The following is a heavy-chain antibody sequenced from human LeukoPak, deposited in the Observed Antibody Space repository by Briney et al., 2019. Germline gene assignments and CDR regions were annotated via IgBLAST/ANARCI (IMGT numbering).Heavy chain of an antibody. D-gene: IGHD3-9*01. CDR2: ISSNGGST. V-gene: IGHV3-64*01. Sequence: GGSLRLSCAASGFTFSSYAMHWVRQAPGKGLEYVSAISSNGGSTYYANSVKGRFTISRDNSKSTLYLQMGSLRAEDMAVYYCAREAGDILTGWDYFDYWGQGTLVTVSS. CDR3: AREAGDILTGWDYFDY. J-gene: IGHJ4*02. CDR1: GFTFSSYA.